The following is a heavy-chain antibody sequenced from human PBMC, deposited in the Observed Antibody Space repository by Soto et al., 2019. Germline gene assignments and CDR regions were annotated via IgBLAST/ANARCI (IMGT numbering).Heavy chain of an antibody. D-gene: IGHD4-17*01. CDR2: IYHSGST. Sequence: SETLSLTCAVSGYSISSSNWWSWVRQPPGKGLEWIGEIYHSGSTNYNPSLKSRVTISVDKSKNQFSLKLSSVTAADTAVYYCARWTTGGDYYCGMDVWGQGTTVTVSS. CDR1: GYSISSSNW. V-gene: IGHV4-4*02. J-gene: IGHJ6*02. CDR3: ARWTTGGDYYCGMDV.